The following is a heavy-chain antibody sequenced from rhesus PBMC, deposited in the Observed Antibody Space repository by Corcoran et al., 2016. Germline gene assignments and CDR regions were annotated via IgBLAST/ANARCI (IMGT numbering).Heavy chain of an antibody. Sequence: EVQLVESGGGLVQPGGSLRLSCAASGFMFSSSSIHWVRQASGKGLEWVGRIRDKSSNYETGYAASVKGSFTISSDDSKNTAYLQMNGLKTEDTAVYYCRTAAATFDSWGQGILVTVSS. D-gene: IGHD6-25*01. V-gene: IGHV3-118*01. J-gene: IGHJ4*01. CDR2: IRDKSSNYET. CDR1: GFMFSSSS. CDR3: RTAAATFDS.